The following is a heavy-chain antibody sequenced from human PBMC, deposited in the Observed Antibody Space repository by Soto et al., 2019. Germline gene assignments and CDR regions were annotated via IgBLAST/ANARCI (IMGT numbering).Heavy chain of an antibody. D-gene: IGHD3-10*01. J-gene: IGHJ4*02. CDR1: GYTFTSYG. CDR3: ARDCYYGSGSYNYFDY. CDR2: ISAYNGNT. Sequence: ASVKVSCKASGYTFTSYGISWVRQAPGQGLEWMGWISAYNGNTNYAQKLQGRVTMTTDTSTSTAYMELRSLRSDDTAVYYCARDCYYGSGSYNYFDYWGLGTLVTVSS. V-gene: IGHV1-18*01.